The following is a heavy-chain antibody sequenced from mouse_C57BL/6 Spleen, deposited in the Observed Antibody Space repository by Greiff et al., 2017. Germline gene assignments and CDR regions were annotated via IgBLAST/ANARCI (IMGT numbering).Heavy chain of an antibody. V-gene: IGHV3-6*01. Sequence: EVKLQESGPGLVKPSQSLSLTCSVTGYSITSGYYWNWIRQFPGNKLEWMGYISYDGSNNSNPSLKNRISITRDTSKNQFFLKLNSVTTEDTATYYCARDDYSNFYAMDYWGQGTSVTVSS. CDR1: GYSITSGYY. CDR3: ARDDYSNFYAMDY. D-gene: IGHD2-5*01. CDR2: ISYDGSN. J-gene: IGHJ4*01.